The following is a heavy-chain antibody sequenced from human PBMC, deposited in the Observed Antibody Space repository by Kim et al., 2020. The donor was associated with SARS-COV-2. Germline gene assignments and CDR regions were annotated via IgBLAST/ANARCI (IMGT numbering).Heavy chain of an antibody. Sequence: ASVKVSCKASGYTFSDYYIHWVRQAPGQGLEWMGWINPYTGGTHFAQKFQGRVTLTRDTSINTAYMEVNWLTSDDTAVFYCAKSVGKIVEAVASTFDPWGQGTLVTVSS. CDR3: AKSVGKIVEAVASTFDP. V-gene: IGHV1-2*02. J-gene: IGHJ5*02. CDR1: GYTFSDYY. D-gene: IGHD2-15*01. CDR2: INPYTGGT.